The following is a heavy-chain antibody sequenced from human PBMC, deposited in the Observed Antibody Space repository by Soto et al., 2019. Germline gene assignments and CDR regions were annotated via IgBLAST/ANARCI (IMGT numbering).Heavy chain of an antibody. CDR1: GGSISSSNW. D-gene: IGHD3-3*01. CDR3: ARVNFWSGYCLDY. V-gene: IGHV4-30-4*01. Sequence: PSETLSLTCAVSGGSISSSNWWSWIRQPPGKGLEWIGYIYYSGSTYYNPSLKSRVTISVDTSKNQFSLKLSSVTAADTAVYYCARVNFWSGYCLDYWGQGTLVTVSS. CDR2: IYYSGST. J-gene: IGHJ4*02.